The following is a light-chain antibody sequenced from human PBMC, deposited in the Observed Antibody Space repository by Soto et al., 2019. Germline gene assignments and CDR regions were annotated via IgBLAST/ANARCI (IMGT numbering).Light chain of an antibody. J-gene: IGKJ5*01. CDR2: GAS. Sequence: EIVLTQSPDTLSLSPGERATLSWRASQNFGSTSLAWYQQKPGQAPRLLMYGASTRATGIPDRFSGSVSGTHGTITISRLEHGDFSVYDGQHLGGTTFTFGQGTRLEIK. CDR3: QHLGGTTFT. V-gene: IGKV3-20*01. CDR1: QNFGSTS.